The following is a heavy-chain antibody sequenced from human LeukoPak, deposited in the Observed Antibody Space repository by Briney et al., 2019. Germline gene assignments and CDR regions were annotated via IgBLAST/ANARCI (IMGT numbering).Heavy chain of an antibody. CDR3: AKAYYYDSSGYLAS. J-gene: IGHJ4*02. CDR1: GFTFSSYG. V-gene: IGHV3-33*06. D-gene: IGHD3-22*01. CDR2: IWYDGSNK. Sequence: GGSLRLSCAASGFTFSSYGMHWVRQAPGKGLEGVAVIWYDGSNKYYADSVKGRFTISRDNSKNTLYLQMNSLRAEDTAVYYCAKAYYYDSSGYLASWGQGTLVTVSS.